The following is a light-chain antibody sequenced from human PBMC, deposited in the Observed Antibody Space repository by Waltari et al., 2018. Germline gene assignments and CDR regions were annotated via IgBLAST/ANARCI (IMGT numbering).Light chain of an antibody. V-gene: IGKV3-20*01. CDR2: GSS. CDR1: QNSGRT. Sequence: CRAMQNSGRTLTWYQQKPGQSPRLLMYGSSIRAAGIPDRFSGSWSGTDFILTITRLEPEDFAVYYCQNYERLPVTFGQGTKVEIK. J-gene: IGKJ1*01. CDR3: QNYERLPVT.